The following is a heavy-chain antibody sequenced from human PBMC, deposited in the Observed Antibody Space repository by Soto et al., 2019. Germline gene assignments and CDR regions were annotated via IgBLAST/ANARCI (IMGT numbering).Heavy chain of an antibody. Sequence: SETRSLTCTVSGGSISSGDYYWSWVRQPPGKGLEWIAYIYYSGTTYYNPSLKSRVTMSRDTSKNQFSLKLSSVTAADTAVYYCACTYCVTTSCRFDYWGQGTLVTVSS. D-gene: IGHD2-2*01. J-gene: IGHJ4*02. CDR2: IYYSGTT. CDR1: GGSISSGDYY. CDR3: ACTYCVTTSCRFDY. V-gene: IGHV4-30-4*01.